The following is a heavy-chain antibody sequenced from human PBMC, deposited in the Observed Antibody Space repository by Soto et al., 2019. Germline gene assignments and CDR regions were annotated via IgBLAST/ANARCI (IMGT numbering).Heavy chain of an antibody. CDR1: GASIRSTDYY. CDR3: VRTARQGAVAPHWFDR. Sequence: PSETLSLTCTVSGASIRSTDYYWSWIRQAPGKGLEWIGNVYYTGSTYYNPSLMSRLTISVDTSKNQFSLKLTCVTAAETAVYYCVRTARQGAVAPHWFDRWGQGTQVTVSS. CDR2: VYYTGST. D-gene: IGHD2-21*02. V-gene: IGHV4-30-4*01. J-gene: IGHJ5*02.